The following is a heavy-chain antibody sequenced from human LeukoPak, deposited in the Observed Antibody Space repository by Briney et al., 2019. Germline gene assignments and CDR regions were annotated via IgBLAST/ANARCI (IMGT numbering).Heavy chain of an antibody. Sequence: PSETLSLTCAVSGGSVSGYYWGWIRQPPGRGLEWIGYVYYSGSTNYNPSFKSRITISVDTSRNQFSLQLSSVTAADTAMYYCARIHRYCSGGACYVLDNWGQGTLVAVSS. J-gene: IGHJ4*02. CDR1: GGSVSGYY. CDR2: VYYSGST. V-gene: IGHV4-59*02. CDR3: ARIHRYCSGGACYVLDN. D-gene: IGHD2-15*01.